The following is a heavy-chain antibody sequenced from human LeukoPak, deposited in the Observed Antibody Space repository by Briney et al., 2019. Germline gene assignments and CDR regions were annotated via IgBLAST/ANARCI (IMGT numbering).Heavy chain of an antibody. J-gene: IGHJ4*02. CDR3: ARHVRGNYYDSSAPSYFDY. Sequence: SETLSLTCTVSGGSISSHYWSWIRQPPGKGLEWIGYIYYSGSTNHNPSLKSRVTISVDTSKNQFSLKLSSVTAADTAVYYCARHVRGNYYDSSAPSYFDYWGQGTLVTVSS. CDR1: GGSISSHY. D-gene: IGHD3-22*01. V-gene: IGHV4-59*08. CDR2: IYYSGST.